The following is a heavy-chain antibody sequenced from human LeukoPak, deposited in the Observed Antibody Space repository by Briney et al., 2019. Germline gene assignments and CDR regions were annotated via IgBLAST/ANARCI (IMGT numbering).Heavy chain of an antibody. V-gene: IGHV4-31*03. J-gene: IGHJ4*02. D-gene: IGHD2-15*01. CDR3: ASGYCSGGSCYLIY. CDR2: IYYSGST. Sequence: SETLSLTCTVSGGSISSGGYYWSWIRQHPGKGLEWIGYIYYSGSTYYNPSLKSRVTISVDTSKNQFSLKLSSVTAADTAVYYCASGYCSGGSCYLIYWGQGTLVTVSS. CDR1: GGSISSGGYY.